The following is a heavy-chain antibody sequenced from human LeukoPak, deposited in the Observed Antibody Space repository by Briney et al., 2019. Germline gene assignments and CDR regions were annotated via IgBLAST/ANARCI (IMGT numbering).Heavy chain of an antibody. Sequence: PGGSLRLSCAASGFSVRSNYMSWVRQAPGKGLEWVSAISGSGGSTYYADSVKGRFTISRDNSKNTLYLQMNSLRAEDTAVYYCAKDVEGYCSGGSCSYFDYWGQGTLVTVSS. D-gene: IGHD2-15*01. J-gene: IGHJ4*02. V-gene: IGHV3-23*01. CDR1: GFSVRSNY. CDR2: ISGSGGST. CDR3: AKDVEGYCSGGSCSYFDY.